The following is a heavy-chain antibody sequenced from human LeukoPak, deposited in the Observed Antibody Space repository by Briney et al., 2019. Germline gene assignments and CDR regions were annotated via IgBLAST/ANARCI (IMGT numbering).Heavy chain of an antibody. CDR1: GFNFSPYG. CDR3: ARDFSGWSRDY. V-gene: IGHV3-21*01. D-gene: IGHD6-19*01. Sequence: PGGSLRLSCAASGFNFSPYGMTWVRQAPGEGLEWVSTISSGSDTFYADSVKGRFTISRDNAQNSVSLQMTGLRVDDTALYYCARDFSGWSRDYWGQGTLVTVSS. CDR2: ISSGSDT. J-gene: IGHJ4*02.